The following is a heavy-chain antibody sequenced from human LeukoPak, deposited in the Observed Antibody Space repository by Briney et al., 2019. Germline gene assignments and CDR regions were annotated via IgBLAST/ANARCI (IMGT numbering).Heavy chain of an antibody. CDR1: GGSISSYY. V-gene: IGHV4-59*01. CDR2: IYYSGST. Sequence: SETLSLTCTVSGGSISSYYWSWIRQPPGKGLEWIGYIYYSGSTNYNPSLKCRVTISVDTSKNQFSLKLSSVTAADTAVYYCARKTAFDIWGQGTMVTVSS. CDR3: ARKTAFDI. J-gene: IGHJ3*02.